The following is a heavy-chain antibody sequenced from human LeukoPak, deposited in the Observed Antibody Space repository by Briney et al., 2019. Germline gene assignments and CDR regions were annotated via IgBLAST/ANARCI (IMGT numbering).Heavy chain of an antibody. CDR3: ARDLVDSGSPSPPGF. Sequence: GGSLRLSCAASGFTFSYYWMTWVRQAPGKGLEWVANINHDGSEKYYVDSVKGRFTISRDNAKNSLYLQMNSLRAEDTAVYYCARDLVDSGSPSPPGFWGQGTLVTVSS. D-gene: IGHD1-26*01. J-gene: IGHJ4*02. V-gene: IGHV3-7*01. CDR2: INHDGSEK. CDR1: GFTFSYYW.